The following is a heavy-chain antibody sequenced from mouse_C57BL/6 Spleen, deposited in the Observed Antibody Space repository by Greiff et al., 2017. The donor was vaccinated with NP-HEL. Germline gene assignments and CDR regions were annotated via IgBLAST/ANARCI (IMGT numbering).Heavy chain of an antibody. V-gene: IGHV5-4*03. D-gene: IGHD2-2*01. CDR2: ISDGGSYT. J-gene: IGHJ4*01. Sequence: EVKLMESGGGLVKPGGSLKLSCAASGFTFSSYAMSWVRQTPEKRLEWVATISDGGSYTYYPDNVKGRFTISRDNAKNNLYLQMSHLKSEDTAMYYCARSVTTDYAMDYWGQGTSVTVSS. CDR1: GFTFSSYA. CDR3: ARSVTTDYAMDY.